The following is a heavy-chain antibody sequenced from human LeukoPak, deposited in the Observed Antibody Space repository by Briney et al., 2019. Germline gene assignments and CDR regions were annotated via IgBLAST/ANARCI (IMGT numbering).Heavy chain of an antibody. CDR2: INHSGST. J-gene: IGHJ4*02. D-gene: IGHD6-6*01. Sequence: SETLSLTCAVYGGSFSDYYWNWIRQPRGKGLEWIGEINHSGSTNYNPSLKTRVRVSVDTSKNQFSLKLNPVTAADTAVYFCAKTPTALVRGGYYFDSWGQGTLVTVSS. CDR1: GGSFSDYY. V-gene: IGHV4-34*01. CDR3: AKTPTALVRGGYYFDS.